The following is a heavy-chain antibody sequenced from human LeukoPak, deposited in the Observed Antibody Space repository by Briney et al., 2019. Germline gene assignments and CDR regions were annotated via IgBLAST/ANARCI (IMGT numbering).Heavy chain of an antibody. J-gene: IGHJ6*03. CDR3: ARLKFYDSTGYSPGYYMDV. CDR1: GGSIISNY. Sequence: SETLSLTRTVSGGSIISNYWSWIRQSAGTGLEWIGRIYGSGITDYNPSLKSRVTMSLDTSRKQFSLRLTSVTAADTAVYYCARLKFYDSTGYSPGYYMDVWGKGTTVSVFS. V-gene: IGHV4-4*07. D-gene: IGHD3-22*01. CDR2: IYGSGIT.